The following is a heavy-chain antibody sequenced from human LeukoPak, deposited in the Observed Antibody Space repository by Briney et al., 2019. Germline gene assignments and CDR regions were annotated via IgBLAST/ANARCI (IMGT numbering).Heavy chain of an antibody. J-gene: IGHJ6*02. CDR3: AKDGRYCSSTSCYWGYYYYYGMDV. CDR2: ISYDGSNK. CDR1: GFTFSSYW. Sequence: GGSLRLSCAASGFTFSSYWMHWVRQAPGKGLEWVAGISYDGSNKYYADSVKGRFTISRDNSKNTLYLQMNSLRAEDTAVYYCAKDGRYCSSTSCYWGYYYYYGMDVWGQGTKVSVCS. D-gene: IGHD2-2*01. V-gene: IGHV3-30*18.